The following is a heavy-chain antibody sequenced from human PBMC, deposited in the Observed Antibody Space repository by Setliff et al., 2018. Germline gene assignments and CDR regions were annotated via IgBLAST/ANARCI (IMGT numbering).Heavy chain of an antibody. J-gene: IGHJ4*02. CDR3: AKRGDTRTFDY. CDR2: ISARTGLT. CDR1: GFTFSSYT. D-gene: IGHD5-18*01. V-gene: IGHV3-23*01. Sequence: GGSLRLSCAASGFTFSSYTMTWVRQAPGEGLEWVSGISARTGLTYYADSVNGRFTMSRDISKNTVYLHMTSLRAEDTAMYYCAKRGDTRTFDYWGQGTLVTVSS.